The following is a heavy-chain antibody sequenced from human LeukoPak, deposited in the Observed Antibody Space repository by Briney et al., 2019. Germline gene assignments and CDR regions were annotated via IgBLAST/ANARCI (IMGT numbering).Heavy chain of an antibody. CDR2: ISGSGGST. V-gene: IGHV3-23*01. D-gene: IGHD5-12*01. Sequence: GGFLRLSCAASGFTFSSYAMSWVRQAPGKGLEWVSAISGSGGSTYYADSVKGRFTISRDNSKNTLYLQMNSLRAEDTAVYYCAKDSCGGYNDFGIESWGQGTLVSVSS. J-gene: IGHJ4*02. CDR3: AKDSCGGYNDFGIES. CDR1: GFTFSSYA.